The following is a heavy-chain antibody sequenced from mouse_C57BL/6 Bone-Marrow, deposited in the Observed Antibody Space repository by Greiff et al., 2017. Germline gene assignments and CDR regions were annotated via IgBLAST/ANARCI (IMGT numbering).Heavy chain of an antibody. CDR1: GYTFTDHT. CDR3: ARGDYYGSSDSY. CDR2: IDPRDGST. Sequence: VQLQQSDAELVKPGASVKLSCKASGYTFTDHTIHWMKQRPEQGLEWIGYIDPRDGSTKYNEKFKGKATLTADKSSSTAYMQLNSLTSEDSAVYVCARGDYYGSSDSYWGQGTTLTVSS. D-gene: IGHD1-1*01. V-gene: IGHV1-78*01. J-gene: IGHJ2*01.